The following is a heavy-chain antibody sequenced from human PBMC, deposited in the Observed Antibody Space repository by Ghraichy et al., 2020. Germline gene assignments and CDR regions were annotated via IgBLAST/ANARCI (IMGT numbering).Heavy chain of an antibody. CDR3: ARDTYDSSGSYYYYGMDV. Sequence: SQTLSLTCTVSGGSISSGGYYWSWIRQHPGKGLEWIGYIYYSGSTYYNPSLKSRVTISVDTSKNQFSLKLSSVTAADTAVYYCARDTYDSSGSYYYYGMDVWGQGSTVTVSS. J-gene: IGHJ6*02. CDR2: IYYSGST. CDR1: GGSISSGGYY. D-gene: IGHD3-22*01. V-gene: IGHV4-31*03.